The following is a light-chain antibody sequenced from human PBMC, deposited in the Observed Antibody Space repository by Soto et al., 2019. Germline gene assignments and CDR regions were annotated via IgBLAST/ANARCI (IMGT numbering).Light chain of an antibody. CDR1: SSDVGSYNL. CDR2: EGS. J-gene: IGLJ2*01. Sequence: QSALTQPASVSGSPGQSITISCTGTSSDVGSYNLVSWYQQHPGKAPKLMIYEGSKRPSGVSNRFSGSKSGNTASLTISGLQAEVEADYYCCSYAGGPRVFGGGTKLTVL. CDR3: CSYAGGPRV. V-gene: IGLV2-23*01.